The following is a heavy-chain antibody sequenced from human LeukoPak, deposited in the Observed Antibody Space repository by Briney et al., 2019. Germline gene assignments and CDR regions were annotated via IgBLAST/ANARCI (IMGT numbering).Heavy chain of an antibody. CDR3: ARAMYYYDSSGYYYNWFDP. V-gene: IGHV1-18*01. D-gene: IGHD3-22*01. J-gene: IGHJ5*02. Sequence: ASVKVSCKASGYTFTSYGISWVRQAPGQGLEWMGWISAYNGTTNYAQKDPGRVTMTTDTSTSTTYMELRSLRSDDTAVYYCARAMYYYDSSGYYYNWFDPWGQGTLVTVSS. CDR2: ISAYNGTT. CDR1: GYTFTSYG.